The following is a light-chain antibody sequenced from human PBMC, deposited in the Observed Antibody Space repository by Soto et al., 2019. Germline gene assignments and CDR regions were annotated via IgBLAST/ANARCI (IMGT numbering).Light chain of an antibody. CDR2: GAS. J-gene: IGKJ5*01. CDR3: QQYNDWPPRIT. CDR1: ENIYTN. V-gene: IGKV3-15*01. Sequence: EIVMTQSPATLSVSPGERATLSCRASENIYTNLAWYQQKPGQAPRLLFYGASTRATGLPARFSGTGSGTEFTLTINSLQAEDSAVYYCQQYNDWPPRITFGQGTRLEIK.